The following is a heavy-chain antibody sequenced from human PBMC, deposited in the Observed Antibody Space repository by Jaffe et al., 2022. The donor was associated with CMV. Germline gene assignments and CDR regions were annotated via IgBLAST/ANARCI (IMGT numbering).Heavy chain of an antibody. D-gene: IGHD3-3*01. Sequence: QVQLQQWGAGLLKPSETLSLTCAVYGGSFSGYYWSWIRQPPGKGLEWIGEINHSGSTNYNPSLKSRVTISVDTSKNQFSLKLSSVTAADTAVYYCARSRVMGYYDFWSGYYGAGAIQSHYWGQGTLVTVSS. J-gene: IGHJ4*02. CDR1: GGSFSGYY. CDR2: INHSGST. V-gene: IGHV4-34*01. CDR3: ARSRVMGYYDFWSGYYGAGAIQSHY.